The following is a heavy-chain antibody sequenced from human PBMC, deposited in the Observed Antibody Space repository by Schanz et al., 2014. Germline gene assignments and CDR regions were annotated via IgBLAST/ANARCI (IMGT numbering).Heavy chain of an antibody. V-gene: IGHV1-2*02. Sequence: QVQLVQSGAEVKKPGASVKVSCKASGYTFTGHHMHWVRQAPGQGLEWMGWINPKSGDRNYAQKFQGRVTMTRDTSISTAYMELSSLTSDDSAVYYCARDRDQWDGNYLDYWGQGTLVTVSS. J-gene: IGHJ4*02. D-gene: IGHD1-26*01. CDR3: ARDRDQWDGNYLDY. CDR2: INPKSGDR. CDR1: GYTFTGHH.